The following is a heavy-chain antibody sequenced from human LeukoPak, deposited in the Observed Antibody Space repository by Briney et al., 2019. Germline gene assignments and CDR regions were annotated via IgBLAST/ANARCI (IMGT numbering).Heavy chain of an antibody. CDR2: IKQDGSEK. V-gene: IGHV3-7*01. Sequence: GGSLRLSCAASGFTFSRYWMIGVRQAPGKGLEGGANIKQDGSEKYYVDSVTGRFTISKDNAKNSLYLQMNRLRAEDTAVYYCARSWLAVAAQGLWGQGTLVTVSS. CDR1: GFTFSRYW. J-gene: IGHJ4*02. CDR3: ARSWLAVAAQGL. D-gene: IGHD6-19*01.